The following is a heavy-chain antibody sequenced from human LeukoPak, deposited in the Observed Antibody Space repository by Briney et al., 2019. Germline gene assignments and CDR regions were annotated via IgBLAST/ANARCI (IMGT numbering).Heavy chain of an antibody. CDR3: ARLQPIWFGEYRYCYYYGMDV. CDR2: INHSGST. V-gene: IGHV4-34*01. J-gene: IGHJ6*02. Sequence: PSETLSLTCAVYGGSFSGYYWSWIRQPPGKGLEWIGEINHSGSTNYNPSLKSRVTISVDTSKNQFSLKLSSVTAADTAVYYCARLQPIWFGEYRYCYYYGMDVWGQGTTVTVSS. D-gene: IGHD3-10*01. CDR1: GGSFSGYY.